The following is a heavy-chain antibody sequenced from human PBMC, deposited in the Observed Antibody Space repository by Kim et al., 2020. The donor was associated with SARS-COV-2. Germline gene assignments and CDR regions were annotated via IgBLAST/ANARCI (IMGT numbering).Heavy chain of an antibody. Sequence: GGSLRLSCAASGFTFSSYAMHWVRQAPGKGLEWVAVISYDGSNKYYADSVKGRFTISRDNSKNTLYLQMNSLRAEDTAVYYCARGGYYDSSGYTPGGYFDYWGQGTLVTVSS. D-gene: IGHD3-22*01. V-gene: IGHV3-30*04. CDR2: ISYDGSNK. J-gene: IGHJ4*02. CDR1: GFTFSSYA. CDR3: ARGGYYDSSGYTPGGYFDY.